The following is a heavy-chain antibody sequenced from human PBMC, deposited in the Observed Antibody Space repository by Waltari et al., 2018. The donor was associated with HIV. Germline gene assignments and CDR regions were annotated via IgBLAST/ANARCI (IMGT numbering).Heavy chain of an antibody. CDR2: ISSSGSDI. CDR1: RFTFSTYS. CDR3: ARDSCGGGSCSRRLDF. D-gene: IGHD2-15*01. V-gene: IGHV3-21*04. J-gene: IGHJ4*02. Sequence: EVQLVESGGGLVKPGGSLRLSCAGSRFTFSTYSMNWVRQAPGKGLEWVSSISSSGSDIYYADSVKGRFTISRDNARNSMYLQMNSLRAEDTAIYYCARDSCGGGSCSRRLDFWGQGTLVTVSS.